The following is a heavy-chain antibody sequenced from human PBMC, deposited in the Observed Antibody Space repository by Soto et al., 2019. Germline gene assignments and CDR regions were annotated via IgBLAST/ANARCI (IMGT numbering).Heavy chain of an antibody. J-gene: IGHJ5*02. D-gene: IGHD6-13*01. V-gene: IGHV5-10-1*01. CDR2: IDPSDSYT. CDR1: GYSFTSYW. Sequence: PGESLKISCKGSGYSFTSYWISWVRQMPGKGLEWMGRIDPSDSYTNYSPSFQGHVTISADKSISTAYLQWSSLKASDTAMYYCATLRVLYSSIEWFDPWGQGTLVTVSS. CDR3: ATLRVLYSSIEWFDP.